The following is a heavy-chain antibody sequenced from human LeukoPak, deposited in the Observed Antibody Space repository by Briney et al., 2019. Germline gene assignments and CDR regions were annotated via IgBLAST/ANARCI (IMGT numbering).Heavy chain of an antibody. CDR2: IYYSGST. CDR3: AREANLSYPGLGAFDI. D-gene: IGHD1-26*01. V-gene: IGHV4-30-4*01. Sequence: PSETLSLTRTVSGGSISSGDYYWRWSRQPPGRGREWIVYIYYSGSTYYNPSLKSRVTISVDTSKNQFSLKLSSVTAADTAVYYCAREANLSYPGLGAFDIWGQGTMVTVST. CDR1: GGSISSGDYY. J-gene: IGHJ3*02.